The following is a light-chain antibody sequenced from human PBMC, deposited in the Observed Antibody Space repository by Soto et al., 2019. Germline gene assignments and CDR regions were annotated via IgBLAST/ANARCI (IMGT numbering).Light chain of an antibody. CDR3: QQYNGYSTWT. Sequence: DIQRTQSPSTLSTSVGDRVTITCRASQTISSWLAWYQQKPGKAPKLLIYKASYLESGVPSRFSGSGSGTEFTLTIGSLQPDDFATYYCQQYNGYSTWTFGQGTKVEIK. CDR1: QTISSW. J-gene: IGKJ1*01. V-gene: IGKV1-5*03. CDR2: KAS.